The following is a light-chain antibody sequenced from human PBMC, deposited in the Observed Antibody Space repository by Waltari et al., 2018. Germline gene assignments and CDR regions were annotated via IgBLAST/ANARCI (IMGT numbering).Light chain of an antibody. CDR3: QHYVSLPVT. CDR1: QSVSRA. CDR2: GAS. Sequence: EIVLTQSPGTLSLSPGARATLSCRASQSVSRALAWYQQNPGQAPRLLTYGASNRATGIPDRFSGSGSGTDFSLIISRLEPEDFAVYYCQHYVSLPVTFGQGTKVEIK. V-gene: IGKV3-20*01. J-gene: IGKJ1*01.